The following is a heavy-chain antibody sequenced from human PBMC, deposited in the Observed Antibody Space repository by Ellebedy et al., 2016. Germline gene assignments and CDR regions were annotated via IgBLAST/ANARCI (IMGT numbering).Heavy chain of an antibody. V-gene: IGHV3-33*01. J-gene: IGHJ4*02. CDR3: AREVAGAGSYYLDY. CDR1: GFTFSSYG. D-gene: IGHD3-10*01. CDR2: IWYDGSNK. Sequence: GESLKISCAASGFTFSSYGMHWVRQAPGKGLEWVAVIWYDGSNKYYADSVKGRFTISRDNSKNTLYLQMNSLRAEDTAVYYCAREVAGAGSYYLDYWGRGTLVTVSS.